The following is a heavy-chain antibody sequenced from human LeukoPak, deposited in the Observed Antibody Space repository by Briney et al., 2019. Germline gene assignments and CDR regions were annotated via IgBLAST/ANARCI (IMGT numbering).Heavy chain of an antibody. D-gene: IGHD4-17*01. CDR1: GYTFTGYY. CDR3: ARDRTTVTTGYYGMDV. CDR2: INPNTGVT. Sequence: ASVKVSCKASGYTFTGYYMHWVRQAPGQGLEWMGWINPNTGVTNYAQKFQGRVTLTRDTSIITAYMELTRLRSDDTAMYYCARDRTTVTTGYYGMDVWGQRDHAHRLL. V-gene: IGHV1-2*02. J-gene: IGHJ6*04.